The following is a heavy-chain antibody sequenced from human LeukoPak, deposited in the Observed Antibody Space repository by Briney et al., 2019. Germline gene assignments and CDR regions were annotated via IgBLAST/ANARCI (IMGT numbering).Heavy chain of an antibody. CDR3: AKDAFCTSTNCYASYFDY. V-gene: IGHV3-53*01. CDR2: IYSGGST. Sequence: PGGSPRLSCAASGFTVSSNYMSWVRQAPGKGLEWVSVIYSGGSTYYADSVKGRFTISRDRSKNTLYLQMHSLRAEDTAVYYCAKDAFCTSTNCYASYFDYWGQGTLVTVSS. D-gene: IGHD2-2*01. CDR1: GFTVSSNY. J-gene: IGHJ4*02.